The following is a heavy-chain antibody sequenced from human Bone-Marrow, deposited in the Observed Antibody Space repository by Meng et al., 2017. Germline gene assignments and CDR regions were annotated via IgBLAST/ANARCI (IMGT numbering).Heavy chain of an antibody. V-gene: IGHV3-7*01. CDR1: GFTFSSYW. CDR3: GVAAGGTKYYFDY. J-gene: IGHJ4*02. Sequence: GGSLRLSCAASGFTFSSYWMSWVRQAPGKGLEWVANIKQDGSNKYYADSVKGRFTISRDNSKNTLYLQMNSLRAEDTAVYYCGVAAGGTKYYFDYWGQGTLVTVSS. CDR2: IKQDGSNK. D-gene: IGHD6-13*01.